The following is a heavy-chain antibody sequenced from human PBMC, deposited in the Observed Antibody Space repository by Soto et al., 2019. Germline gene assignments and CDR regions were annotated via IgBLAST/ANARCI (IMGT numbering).Heavy chain of an antibody. CDR2: IIPIFGTA. J-gene: IGHJ6*02. CDR3: ARGPLTTFWSGYGMDV. V-gene: IGHV1-69*13. CDR1: GGTFSSYA. Sequence: GASVKVSCKASGGTFSSYAISWVRQAPGQGLEWMGGIIPIFGTANYAQKFQGRVTITADESTSTAYMELSSLRSEDTAVYYCARGPLTTFWSGYGMDVWGQGTTVTVSS. D-gene: IGHD3-16*01.